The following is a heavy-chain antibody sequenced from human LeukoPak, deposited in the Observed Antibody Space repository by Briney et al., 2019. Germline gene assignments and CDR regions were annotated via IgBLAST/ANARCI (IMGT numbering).Heavy chain of an antibody. J-gene: IGHJ5*02. CDR3: SKYQTIVGATGNWFDP. Sequence: GGSLRLSCAASGLTFISYAMSWVRQAPGKGLEWVSAISGSGGSTYYADSVKGRFTISRDNSKNTLYLQMNSLRAEDTAVYYCSKYQTIVGATGNWFDPWGQGTLVTVSS. V-gene: IGHV3-23*01. CDR2: ISGSGGST. D-gene: IGHD1-26*01. CDR1: GLTFISYA.